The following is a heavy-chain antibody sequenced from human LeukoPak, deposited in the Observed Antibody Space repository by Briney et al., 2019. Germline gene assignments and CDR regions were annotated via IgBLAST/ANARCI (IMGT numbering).Heavy chain of an antibody. CDR3: ARGYDSSAYYPFNY. V-gene: IGHV4-59*11. D-gene: IGHD3-22*01. Sequence: SETLSLTCVVSGVSLSTHHWSWIRQSPGRGLEWIGYISDSGSTNYNPSLKSRVTISVDTSKNQFSLMLSSVTAADTAVYYCARGYDSSAYYPFNYWGQGTLVTVSS. CDR1: GVSLSTHH. J-gene: IGHJ4*02. CDR2: ISDSGST.